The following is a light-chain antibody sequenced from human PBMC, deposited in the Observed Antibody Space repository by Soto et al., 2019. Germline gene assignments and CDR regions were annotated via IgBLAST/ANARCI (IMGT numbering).Light chain of an antibody. CDR2: RAS. CDR3: HQYGSSPYT. V-gene: IGKV3-20*01. J-gene: IGKJ2*01. CDR1: QSLSSSS. Sequence: EIVMTQSPATLSVSPGEGATLSCRASQSLSSSSLAWYQQKPGQAPTLLIFRASNRATGVPDRFSASESGTDFTLTISSLDPEDFAVYFCHQYGSSPYTFGQGTKLEMK.